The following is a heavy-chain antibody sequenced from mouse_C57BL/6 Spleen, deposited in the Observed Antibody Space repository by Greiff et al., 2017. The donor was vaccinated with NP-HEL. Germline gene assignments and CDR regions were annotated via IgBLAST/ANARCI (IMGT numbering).Heavy chain of an antibody. V-gene: IGHV6-3*01. D-gene: IGHD1-1*01. CDR3: TPYYYGSSYEEYFDV. CDR2: IRLKSDNYAT. CDR1: GFTFSNYW. J-gene: IGHJ1*03. Sequence: EVKLVESGGGLVQPGGSMKLSCVASGFTFSNYWMNWVRQSPEKGLEWVAQIRLKSDNYATHYAESVKGRFTISRDDSKSSVYLQMNNLRAEDTGIYYCTPYYYGSSYEEYFDVWGTGTTVTVSS.